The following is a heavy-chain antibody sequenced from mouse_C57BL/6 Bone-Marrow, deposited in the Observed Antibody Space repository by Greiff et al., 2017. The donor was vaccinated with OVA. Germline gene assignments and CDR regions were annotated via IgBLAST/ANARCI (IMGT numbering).Heavy chain of an antibody. D-gene: IGHD1-1*01. CDR3: ARPLLRYYYAMYY. CDR2: IYPGDGDT. CDR1: GYAFSSSW. V-gene: IGHV1-82*01. Sequence: QVQLQQSGPELVKPGASVKISCKASGYAFSSSWMNWVKQRPGKGLEWIGRIYPGDGDTNYNGKFKGKATLTADKSSSTAYMQLSSLTSEDSAVYFCARPLLRYYYAMYYWGQGTSVTVSS. J-gene: IGHJ4*01.